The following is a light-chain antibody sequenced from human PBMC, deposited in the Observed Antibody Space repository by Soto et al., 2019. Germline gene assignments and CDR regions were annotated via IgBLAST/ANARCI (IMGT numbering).Light chain of an antibody. V-gene: IGKV4-1*01. Sequence: DIVMTQSPDSLAVSLGERATINCKSSQSVLYSSNNKNYLAWYQQRPGQPPKLLIYWASTRESGVPDRFCGSGSGTDFTLTISSLQAEDVAFYYCQQYYSTLLFTFGPGTKVDIK. CDR1: QSVLYSSNNKNY. CDR3: QQYYSTLLFT. J-gene: IGKJ3*01. CDR2: WAS.